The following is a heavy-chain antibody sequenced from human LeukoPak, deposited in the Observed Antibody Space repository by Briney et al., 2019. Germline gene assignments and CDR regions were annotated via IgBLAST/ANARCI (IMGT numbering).Heavy chain of an antibody. CDR3: ARTDYGSLRGAFLI. D-gene: IGHD4/OR15-4a*01. CDR1: GFTFSSYE. Sequence: GGSLRLSCAASGFTFSSYEMNWVRQAPGKGLEWVSYISSSGSTIYYADSVKGRFTISRDNAKTSLYPQMNSLRAEDTAVYYCARTDYGSLRGAFLIWGQGTMVTVSS. V-gene: IGHV3-48*03. J-gene: IGHJ3*02. CDR2: ISSSGSTI.